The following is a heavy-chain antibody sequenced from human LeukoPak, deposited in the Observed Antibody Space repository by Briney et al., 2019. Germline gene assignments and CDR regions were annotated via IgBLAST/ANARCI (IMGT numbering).Heavy chain of an antibody. D-gene: IGHD6-13*01. CDR3: ARGYSSSWNYFDY. Sequence: SETLSLTCTVSGGSISSSSYYWGWIRQPPGKGLEWIGSIYNSGSTYYNPSLKSRVTISVDTSKNHFSLKLSSVTAADTAVYYCARGYSSSWNYFDYWGQGTLVTVSS. V-gene: IGHV4-39*02. CDR2: IYNSGST. CDR1: GGSISSSSYY. J-gene: IGHJ4*02.